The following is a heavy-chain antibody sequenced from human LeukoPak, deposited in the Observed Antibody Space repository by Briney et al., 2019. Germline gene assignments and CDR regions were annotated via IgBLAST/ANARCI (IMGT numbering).Heavy chain of an antibody. D-gene: IGHD4-23*01. CDR2: IYPGDSDT. J-gene: IGHJ4*02. CDR3: ARRSYSGKDFDY. V-gene: IGHV5-51*01. CDR1: GYSFSSYW. Sequence: GESLNISCKGSGYSFSSYWIGWVRQMPGKGLEWMGIIYPGDSDTKYSPSFQGQVTISADKSISTAYLQWSSLKASDTALYYCARRSYSGKDFDYWGQGTLVTVSS.